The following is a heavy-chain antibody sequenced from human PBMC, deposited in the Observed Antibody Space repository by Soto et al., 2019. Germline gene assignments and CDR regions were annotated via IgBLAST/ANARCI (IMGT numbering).Heavy chain of an antibody. D-gene: IGHD3-10*01. CDR3: ARAGVPDKRSFDY. J-gene: IGHJ4*02. CDR2: INHSGST. CDR1: GGSFSDYY. Sequence: SETLSLTCAVYGGSFSDYYWSWIRQPPGKGLEWIGEINHSGSTNYNPSLKSRVTISVDTSKSQFSLKLNSVTAEDTAVYYCARAGVPDKRSFDYWGQGTLVTVSS. V-gene: IGHV4-34*01.